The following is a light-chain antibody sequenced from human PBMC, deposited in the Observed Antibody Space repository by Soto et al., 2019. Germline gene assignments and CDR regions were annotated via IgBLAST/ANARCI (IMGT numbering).Light chain of an antibody. V-gene: IGKV1-5*01. CDR1: QSVSGW. Sequence: IKMTQSRSTLCSAGGEPITGSCRASQSVSGWLAWYQQKPGEAPKLLIYDASALPRGVPSRFSGSGSGPKATITIASLKTDDGPTYSCQQSETFPGTFRPGTKVDIK. CDR3: QQSETFPGT. CDR2: DAS. J-gene: IGKJ1*01.